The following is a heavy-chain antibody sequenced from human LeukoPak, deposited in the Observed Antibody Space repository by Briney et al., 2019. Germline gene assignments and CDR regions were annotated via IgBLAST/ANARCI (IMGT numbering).Heavy chain of an antibody. D-gene: IGHD3-22*01. Sequence: QPGGSLRLSCAASGFTFSRYWMSWVRQAPGKGLEWVANIKQDGSEKYYVDSVKGRFTISRDNAKNSLYLQMNSLRAEDTAVYYCALGVGSYYYDSSGYPFDYWGQGTLVTVSS. J-gene: IGHJ4*02. CDR3: ALGVGSYYYDSSGYPFDY. CDR2: IKQDGSEK. CDR1: GFTFSRYW. V-gene: IGHV3-7*01.